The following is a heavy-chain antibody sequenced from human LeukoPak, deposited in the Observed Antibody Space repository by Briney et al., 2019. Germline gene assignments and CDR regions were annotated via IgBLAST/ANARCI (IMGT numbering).Heavy chain of an antibody. V-gene: IGHV3-66*01. J-gene: IGHJ3*02. CDR3: ARSSLSHDAFDI. Sequence: GGSLRLSCAASGFTFSSYWMHWVRQAPGKGLEWGSVIYSGGSTYYADSVKGRFTISRDNSKNTLYLQINSLRAGDTSVYYCARSSLSHDAFDIWGQGAVVTVSS. CDR1: GFTFSSYW. CDR2: IYSGGST. D-gene: IGHD6-6*01.